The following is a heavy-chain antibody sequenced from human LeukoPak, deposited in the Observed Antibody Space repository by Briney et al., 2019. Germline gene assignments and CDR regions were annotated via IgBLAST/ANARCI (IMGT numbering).Heavy chain of an antibody. J-gene: IGHJ4*02. V-gene: IGHV3-21*01. D-gene: IGHD2-2*01. CDR3: ARDSGIVVVPAAIGY. CDR2: ISISSSYI. CDR1: GFTFSSYS. Sequence: GGSLRLSCAASGFTFSSYSMNWVRQAPGKGLEWVSSISISSSYIYYADSVKGRFTISRDNAKNSLYLQMNSLRAEDTAVYYCARDSGIVVVPAAIGYWGQGTLVTVSS.